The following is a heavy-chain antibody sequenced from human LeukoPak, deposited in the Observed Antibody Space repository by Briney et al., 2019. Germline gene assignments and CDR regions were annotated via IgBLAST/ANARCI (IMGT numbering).Heavy chain of an antibody. D-gene: IGHD3-22*01. CDR1: GFTFSSYW. J-gene: IGHJ4*02. Sequence: GGSLRLSCAASGFTFSSYWMNWVRQAPGKGLEWVANIKPDGSDEYYVDSVKGRFTISRDNAENSLYLQMNSLRAEDTAVYYCARSSGSYRPFDSWGQGTLVTVSS. CDR3: ARSSGSYRPFDS. CDR2: IKPDGSDE. V-gene: IGHV3-7*04.